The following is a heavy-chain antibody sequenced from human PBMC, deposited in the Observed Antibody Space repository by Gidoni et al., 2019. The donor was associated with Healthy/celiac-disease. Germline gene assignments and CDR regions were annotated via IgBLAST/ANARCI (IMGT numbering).Heavy chain of an antibody. V-gene: IGHV3-23*04. CDR2: SRGSGGST. CDR1: GFTFSSYA. Sequence: EVQLVESGGGLVQPGGSLRLSCAASGFTFSSYAMGWVRQAPGKGLEWVSASRGSGGSTYYAESVKGRFTISRENSKNTLYLQMNSLRAEDTAVYYCAKWGSVPAANPFDYWGQGTLVTVSS. CDR3: AKWGSVPAANPFDY. D-gene: IGHD2-2*01. J-gene: IGHJ4*02.